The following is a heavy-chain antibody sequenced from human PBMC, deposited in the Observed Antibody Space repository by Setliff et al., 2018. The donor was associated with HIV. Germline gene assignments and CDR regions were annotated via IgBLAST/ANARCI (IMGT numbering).Heavy chain of an antibody. CDR2: INNDGRKT. V-gene: IGHV3-74*03. J-gene: IGHJ3*02. CDR3: ARDGRRLDAFDI. D-gene: IGHD1-26*01. CDR1: GFTFSTYW. Sequence: PGGSLRLSCAASGFTFSTYWMHWVRQAPGKGLVWVSHINNDGRKTTYADSVKGRFTVSRDNAKNTLYLQMNSLRAEDTAVYYCARDGRRLDAFDIWGQGTMVTVSS.